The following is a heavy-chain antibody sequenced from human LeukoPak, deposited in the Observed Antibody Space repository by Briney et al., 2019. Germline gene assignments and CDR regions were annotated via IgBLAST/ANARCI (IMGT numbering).Heavy chain of an antibody. CDR3: ARAHYCSSTSCYNRDDAFDI. J-gene: IGHJ3*02. CDR2: IYYSGST. D-gene: IGHD2-2*02. Sequence: PSETLSLTCTVSGGSITSSSYYWGWIRQPPGKGLEWIGTIYYSGSTYYNPSLKSRVTISVDTSNDQFSLKLSSVTAADTAVYYCARAHYCSSTSCYNRDDAFDIWGQGTMVTVSS. V-gene: IGHV4-39*07. CDR1: GGSITSSSYY.